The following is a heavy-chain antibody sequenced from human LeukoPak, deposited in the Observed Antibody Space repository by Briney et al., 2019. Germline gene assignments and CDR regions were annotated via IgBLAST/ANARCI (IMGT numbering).Heavy chain of an antibody. CDR3: ARSRAGGYDAFDI. Sequence: PSETLSLTCTVSGVSVSDGNYYWSWIRQPPGRGLEWIGYMFYAESTKYNPSLNSRVTISVDTSKNQFSLKLSSVTAADTAVYYCARSRAGGYDAFDIWGQGTMVTVSS. J-gene: IGHJ3*02. V-gene: IGHV4-61*01. CDR2: MFYAEST. CDR1: GVSVSDGNYY. D-gene: IGHD6-25*01.